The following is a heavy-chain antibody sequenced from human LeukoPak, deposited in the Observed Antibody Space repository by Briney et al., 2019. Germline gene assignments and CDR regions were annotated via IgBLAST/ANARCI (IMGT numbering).Heavy chain of an antibody. J-gene: IGHJ4*02. Sequence: SETLSLTCTVSGGSISSSSYYWGWIRQPPGKGLEWIESIYYSGSTYYNPSLKSRVTISVDTSKNQFSLKLSSVTAADTAVYYCARHRNEYDYGDYQVIDYWGQGTLVTVSS. D-gene: IGHD4-17*01. CDR3: ARHRNEYDYGDYQVIDY. CDR2: IYYSGST. CDR1: GGSISSSSYY. V-gene: IGHV4-39*01.